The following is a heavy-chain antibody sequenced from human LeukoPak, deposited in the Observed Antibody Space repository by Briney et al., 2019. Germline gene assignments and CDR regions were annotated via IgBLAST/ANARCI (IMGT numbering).Heavy chain of an antibody. CDR3: ARYDVWGTYRAFDY. CDR1: GGSFSGYY. Sequence: SETLSLTCAVYGGSFSGYYWGWIRQPPGRGLEWIGTIYHSESTYYNPSLKSRVTISVDTSKNQFSLKLSSVTAADTAVYYCARYDVWGTYRAFDYWGQGTLVTVSS. J-gene: IGHJ4*02. D-gene: IGHD3-16*02. V-gene: IGHV4-38-2*01. CDR2: IYHSEST.